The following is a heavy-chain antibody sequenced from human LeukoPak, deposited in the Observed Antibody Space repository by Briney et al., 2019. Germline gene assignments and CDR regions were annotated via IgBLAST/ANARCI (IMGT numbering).Heavy chain of an antibody. D-gene: IGHD6-13*01. V-gene: IGHV3-30-3*01. Sequence: PGGSLRLSCAASGFTFSSYAMHWVRQAPGRGLEWVAVISSDGGSKYYADSVKGRFTISRDNAKNSLYLQMNSLRAEDTAVYYCARDQVAAADPFDYWGQGTLVTVSS. CDR3: ARDQVAAADPFDY. CDR1: GFTFSSYA. J-gene: IGHJ4*02. CDR2: ISSDGGSK.